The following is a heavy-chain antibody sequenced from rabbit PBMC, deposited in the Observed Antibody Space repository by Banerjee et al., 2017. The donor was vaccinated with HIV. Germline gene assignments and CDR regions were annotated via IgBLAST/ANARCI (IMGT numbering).Heavy chain of an antibody. CDR2: IGAGSSGST. D-gene: IGHD4-1*01. CDR3: ARKWWPISQTRFDL. CDR1: GFSFSSSYW. J-gene: IGHJ3*01. Sequence: QSLEESGGDLVKPGASLTLTCTASGFSFSSSYWICWVRQAPGKGLEWIACIGAGSSGSTAYASWAKGRFTISKTSSTTVTLQMTSLTAADTATYFCARKWWPISQTRFDLWGQGTLVTVS. V-gene: IGHV1S40*01.